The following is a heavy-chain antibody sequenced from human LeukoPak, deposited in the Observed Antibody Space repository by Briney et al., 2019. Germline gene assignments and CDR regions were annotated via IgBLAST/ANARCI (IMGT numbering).Heavy chain of an antibody. Sequence: PGRSLGLSCVASGLTFSSYGMHWVRQAPGKGLEWVAVISYDGSNIYYAASVKGRFTISRDNSKNTLYLQMNSLRAEDTAVYYCAKVGCGSGYCAFDYWGQGTLVTVSS. CDR1: GLTFSSYG. CDR3: AKVGCGSGYCAFDY. J-gene: IGHJ4*02. CDR2: ISYDGSNI. D-gene: IGHD3-22*01. V-gene: IGHV3-30*18.